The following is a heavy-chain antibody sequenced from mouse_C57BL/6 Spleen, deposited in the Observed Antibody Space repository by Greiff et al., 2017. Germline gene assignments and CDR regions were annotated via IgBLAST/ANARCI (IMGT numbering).Heavy chain of an antibody. D-gene: IGHD3-3*01. Sequence: QVQLQQSGAELVRPGASVTLSCKASGYTFTDYEMHWVKQTPVHGLEWIGAIDPETGGTAYNQKFKGKAILTADKSSSTAYMELRSLTSEDSAVYYCTRRGTHYYAMDYWGQGTSVTVSS. J-gene: IGHJ4*01. V-gene: IGHV1-15*01. CDR2: IDPETGGT. CDR1: GYTFTDYE. CDR3: TRRGTHYYAMDY.